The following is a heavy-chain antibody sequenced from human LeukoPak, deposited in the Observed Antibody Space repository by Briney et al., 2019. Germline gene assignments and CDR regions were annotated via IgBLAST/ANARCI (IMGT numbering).Heavy chain of an antibody. D-gene: IGHD3-16*02. V-gene: IGHV4-4*07. Sequence: SETLSLTCTVSGGSISSYYWSWIRQPAGKGLEWIGRIYTSGSTNYNPSLKSRGTMSVDTSKNQFSLKLSSVTAADTAVYYCARAPPLYDYVWGSYRPYFDYWGQGTLVTVSS. CDR3: ARAPPLYDYVWGSYRPYFDY. J-gene: IGHJ4*02. CDR2: IYTSGST. CDR1: GGSISSYY.